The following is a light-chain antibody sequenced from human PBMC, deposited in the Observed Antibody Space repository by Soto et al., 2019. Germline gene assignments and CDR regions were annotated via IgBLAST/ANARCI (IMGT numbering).Light chain of an antibody. Sequence: QSVLTQPASVSWSPGQSITISCTGTSSDIGGYNYVSWYQQLPGKVPKLIIYDVSNRPSGVSDRFSGSKSGNAASLTISGLQAEDESDYYCSSYTSTSTLYVFGTGTKLTVL. CDR3: SSYTSTSTLYV. CDR2: DVS. V-gene: IGLV2-14*03. CDR1: SSDIGGYNY. J-gene: IGLJ1*01.